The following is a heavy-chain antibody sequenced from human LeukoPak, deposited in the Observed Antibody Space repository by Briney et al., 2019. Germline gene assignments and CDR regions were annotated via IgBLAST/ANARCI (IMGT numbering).Heavy chain of an antibody. V-gene: IGHV3-9*01. CDR2: ISWNSGSI. D-gene: IGHD6-13*01. CDR1: GFTFDDYA. J-gene: IGHJ4*02. CDR3: AKDLAAAYGGVDY. Sequence: GGSLRLSCAASGFTFDDYAMHWVRQAPGKGLERVSGISWNSGSIGYADSVKGRFTISRDNAKNSLYLQMNSLRAEDTALYYCAKDLAAAYGGVDYWGQGTLVTVSS.